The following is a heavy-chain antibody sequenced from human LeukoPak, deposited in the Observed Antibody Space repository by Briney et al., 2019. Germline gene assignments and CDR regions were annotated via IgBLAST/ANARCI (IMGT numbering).Heavy chain of an antibody. CDR2: ISSSSSYT. CDR3: ARVSMVTRSRAFDI. CDR1: GFTFSDYY. D-gene: IGHD5-18*01. Sequence: KPGGSLRLSCAASGFTFSDYYMSWIRQAPGKGLEWGSYISSSSSYTNYADSVKGRFTISRDNAKNSLYLQMNSLRAEDTAVYYCARVSMVTRSRAFDIWGQGTMVTVSS. J-gene: IGHJ3*02. V-gene: IGHV3-11*05.